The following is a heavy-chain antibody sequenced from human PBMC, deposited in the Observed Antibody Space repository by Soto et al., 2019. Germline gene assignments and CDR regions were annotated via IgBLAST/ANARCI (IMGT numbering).Heavy chain of an antibody. J-gene: IGHJ4*02. CDR2: ISYDGSNK. D-gene: IGHD3-3*01. CDR1: GFTFISYG. Sequence: GGSLRLSCAASGFTFISYGMHWVRQAPGKGLEWVAVISYDGSNKYYADSVKGRFTISRDNSKNTLYLQMNSLRAEDTAVYYCAKDALIFGVVIRRNYFDYWGQGTLVTVSS. CDR3: AKDALIFGVVIRRNYFDY. V-gene: IGHV3-30*18.